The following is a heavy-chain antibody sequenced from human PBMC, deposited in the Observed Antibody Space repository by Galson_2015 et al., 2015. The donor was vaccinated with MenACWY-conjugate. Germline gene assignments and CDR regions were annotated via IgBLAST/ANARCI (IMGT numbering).Heavy chain of an antibody. V-gene: IGHV3-23*01. CDR2: ISGSGGST. J-gene: IGHJ4*02. CDR3: AKDLSARGSGYRTIPDS. Sequence: SLRLSCAASGFNFTNYAMSWVRQAPGKGLEWVSAISGSGGSTYSADSVKGRFTISRDSSKNTLYLQMNSLRTEDTAVYYCAKDLSARGSGYRTIPDSWGQGTLVTVST. D-gene: IGHD3-3*01. CDR1: GFNFTNYA.